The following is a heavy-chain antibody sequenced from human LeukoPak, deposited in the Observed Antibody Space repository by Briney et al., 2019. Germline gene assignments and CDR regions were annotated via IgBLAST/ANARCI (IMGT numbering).Heavy chain of an antibody. J-gene: IGHJ4*02. D-gene: IGHD3-22*01. CDR2: INPSSGST. Sequence: ASVKVSCKASGYTFTNYNMHWVRQDPGQGLEWMGIINPSSGSTRYAQKFQGRVTMTRDTSTSTVYMELSSLRSEDTAVYHCARGGGLKGTSGYSPSGYFDYWGQGTVVTVSS. CDR3: ARGGGLKGTSGYSPSGYFDY. CDR1: GYTFTNYN. V-gene: IGHV1-46*01.